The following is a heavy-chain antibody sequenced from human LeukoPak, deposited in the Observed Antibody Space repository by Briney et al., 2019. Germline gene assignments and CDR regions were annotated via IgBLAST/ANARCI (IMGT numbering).Heavy chain of an antibody. CDR3: VKPKTCRSTSCYDPFDC. V-gene: IGHV3-64D*06. D-gene: IGHD2-2*01. CDR2: ISSSGGST. Sequence: PGGSLRLSCSASGFTFSSYAMHWVRQAPGKGLEYVSVISSSGGSTYYADSVRARFTISRDNSKNTLYLQMSSLRAEDTAVYYCVKPKTCRSTSCYDPFDCWGQGTLVTVSS. J-gene: IGHJ4*02. CDR1: GFTFSSYA.